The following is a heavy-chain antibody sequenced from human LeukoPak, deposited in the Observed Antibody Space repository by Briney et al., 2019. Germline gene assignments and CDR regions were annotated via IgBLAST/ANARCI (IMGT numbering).Heavy chain of an antibody. D-gene: IGHD2-21*02. CDR3: VREGNELLSKNFDY. CDR1: GFTFTGYY. V-gene: IGHV1-2*02. CDR2: INPHSGGT. J-gene: IGHJ4*02. Sequence: EASVKVSCKASGFTFTGYYIHWVRQAPGQGLEWMGYINPHSGGTNSPQKFQDRVTMTTDTSISAAYMELSSLISDDTAMYYCVREGNELLSKNFDYWGQGTLVTVSS.